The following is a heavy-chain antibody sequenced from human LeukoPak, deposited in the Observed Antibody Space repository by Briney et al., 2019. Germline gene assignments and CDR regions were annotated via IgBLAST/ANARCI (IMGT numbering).Heavy chain of an antibody. V-gene: IGHV4-34*01. J-gene: IGHJ4*02. CDR2: INHSGST. CDR3: ARGLNYYDSSGYYY. CDR1: GGSFSGYY. Sequence: SETLSLTCAVYGGSFSGYYWSWIRQPPGKGLEWIGEINHSGSTNYNPSLESRVTISVDTSKNQFSLKLSSVTAADTAVYYCARGLNYYDSSGYYYWGQGTLVTVSS. D-gene: IGHD3-22*01.